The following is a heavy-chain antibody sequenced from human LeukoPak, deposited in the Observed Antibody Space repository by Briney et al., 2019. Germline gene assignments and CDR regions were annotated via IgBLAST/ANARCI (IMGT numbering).Heavy chain of an antibody. CDR1: GLAIADHG. CDR2: INWDGGAT. J-gene: IGHJ4*02. D-gene: IGHD6-13*01. CDR3: ARDLSSSWYSLAY. V-gene: IGHV3-20*04. Sequence: PGGSLRLSCAASGLAIADHGMSWVRQVPGRGLEWVSGINWDGGATSYAVFVEGRFTISRDNARSFLYLQMNSLRDEDTAMYFCARDLSSSWYSLAYWGQGTQVTVSS.